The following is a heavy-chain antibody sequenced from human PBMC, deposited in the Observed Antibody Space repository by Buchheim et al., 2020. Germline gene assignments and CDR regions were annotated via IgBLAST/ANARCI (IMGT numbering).Heavy chain of an antibody. J-gene: IGHJ6*02. D-gene: IGHD2-2*01. CDR3: ASSRYCSSTSCYRTYYYYGMDV. Sequence: EVQLVQSGAEVKKPGESLRISCKGSGYSFTSYWISWVRQMPGKGLEWMGRIDPSDSYTNYSPSFQGHVTISAAKSISTAYPQWSSLKASDTAMYYCASSRYCSSTSCYRTYYYYGMDVWGQGTT. CDR2: IDPSDSYT. CDR1: GYSFTSYW. V-gene: IGHV5-10-1*01.